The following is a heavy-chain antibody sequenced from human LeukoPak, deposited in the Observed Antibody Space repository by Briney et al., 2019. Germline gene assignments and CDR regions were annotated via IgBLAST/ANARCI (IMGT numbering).Heavy chain of an antibody. V-gene: IGHV3-30*02. CDR2: IRYDGSNK. CDR3: AKDTMRTTYYFDY. Sequence: GGSLRLSCAASGFTFSSYGMHWVRQAPGKGLEWVAFIRYDGSNKYYADSVKGRFTISRDNSKNTLYLQMNSLRADDTAVYYCAKDTMRTTYYFDYWGQGTLVTVSS. D-gene: IGHD4-11*01. J-gene: IGHJ4*02. CDR1: GFTFSSYG.